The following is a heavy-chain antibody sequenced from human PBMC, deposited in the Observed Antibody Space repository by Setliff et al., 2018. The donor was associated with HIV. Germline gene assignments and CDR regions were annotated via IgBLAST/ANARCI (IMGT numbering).Heavy chain of an antibody. Sequence: ASVKVSCKASGYTFISYYIHWVRQAPGQGLEWMGIINSSGDSTNYAQKFQGRVTMTTDTSTSTVYMELGSLISDDTAVYYCAREGLWFGDRGYYMDVWGTGTAVTVSS. CDR1: GYTFISYY. V-gene: IGHV1-46*01. D-gene: IGHD3-10*01. CDR2: INSSGDST. J-gene: IGHJ6*03. CDR3: AREGLWFGDRGYYMDV.